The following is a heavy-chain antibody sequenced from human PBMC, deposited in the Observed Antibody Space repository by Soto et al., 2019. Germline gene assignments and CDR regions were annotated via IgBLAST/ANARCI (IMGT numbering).Heavy chain of an antibody. CDR3: AKEVGILVTDTRGEFDY. J-gene: IGHJ4*02. CDR2: ISWNADST. Sequence: EVQLLESGGGLVQPGGSLRLSCAASGFAFSSHAMSWVRQAPGKGLDWVSVISWNADSTYYADSVRGRFTISRDNSKKTLYLHMNSLRAEDTAIYYCAKEVGILVTDTRGEFDYCGQGTLVTVSS. CDR1: GFAFSSHA. V-gene: IGHV3-23*01. D-gene: IGHD3-16*01.